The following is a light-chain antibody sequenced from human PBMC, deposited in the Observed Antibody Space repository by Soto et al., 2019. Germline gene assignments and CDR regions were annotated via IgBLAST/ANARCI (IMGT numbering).Light chain of an antibody. Sequence: EVVMTQSPATLSVALGERVTLSCRASESVHRNLAWYQQKPGQGPSLLIYYASTRATGVPDRFTGSGSGTEFTLTISSLQSEDFGVYHCQHYSNWPPTFGPGTKVEIK. V-gene: IGKV3-15*01. J-gene: IGKJ3*01. CDR1: ESVHRN. CDR3: QHYSNWPPT. CDR2: YAS.